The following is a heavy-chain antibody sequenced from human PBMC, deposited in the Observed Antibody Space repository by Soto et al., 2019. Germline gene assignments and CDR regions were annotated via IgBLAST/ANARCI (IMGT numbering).Heavy chain of an antibody. V-gene: IGHV4-30-4*01. CDR2: VYYSGNT. Sequence: QVQLQESGPGLLKPSQTLSLTCTVSGDSIKSPNYYWNCIRQPPGKVLEWMGYVYYSGNTYFNPSLKCRLAMSIATSKKQFSLRLTSVTAADTAVYYCARAEYSSLSGDEFDMWGQGTLVTVSS. J-gene: IGHJ3*02. CDR3: ARAEYSSLSGDEFDM. CDR1: GDSIKSPNYY. D-gene: IGHD6-6*01.